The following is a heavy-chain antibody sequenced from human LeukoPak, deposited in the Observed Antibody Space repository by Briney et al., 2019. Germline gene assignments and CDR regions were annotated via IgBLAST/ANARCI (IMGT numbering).Heavy chain of an antibody. D-gene: IGHD3-9*01. J-gene: IGHJ5*02. CDR3: ARNFDMKGFDP. V-gene: IGHV1-2*02. CDR1: GYTFTGYY. CDR2: INSDSGFT. Sequence: ASVKVSCKASGYTFTGYYMNWVRQAPGQGLEWMGWINSDSGFTKYAQKFQGRVTMTRDTSITTVYMDLTRLTSDDTAVYYCARNFDMKGFDPWGQGTLVTVSS.